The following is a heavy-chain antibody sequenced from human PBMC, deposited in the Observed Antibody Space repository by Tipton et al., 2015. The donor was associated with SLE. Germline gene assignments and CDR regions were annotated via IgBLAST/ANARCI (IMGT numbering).Heavy chain of an antibody. CDR1: GGSISSSSYY. V-gene: IGHV4-39*07. J-gene: IGHJ4*02. D-gene: IGHD2-15*01. CDR2: IYYSGST. CDR3: ARGGGVALDFDY. Sequence: TLSLTCTVSGGSISSSSYYWGWIRQPPGKGLEWIGNIYYSGSTYYNPSLKIRLTISVDTSKNQFSLKLSSVTAADTAAYYCARGGGVALDFDYWGQGTLVTVSS.